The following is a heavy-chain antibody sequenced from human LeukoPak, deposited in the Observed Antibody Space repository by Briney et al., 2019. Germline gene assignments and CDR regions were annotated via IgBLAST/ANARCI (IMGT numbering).Heavy chain of an antibody. Sequence: PSETLSLTCTVSGSSISTYYWSWIRQPPGKGLEWIAYIHASGPTNYNPSLKSRITISVDTSKNQFSLKLSSVTAADTAVYYCARHDAGIAARPFDNWGQGTLVTVSS. D-gene: IGHD6-6*01. CDR3: ARHDAGIAARPFDN. CDR1: GSSISTYY. CDR2: IHASGPT. J-gene: IGHJ4*02. V-gene: IGHV4-4*09.